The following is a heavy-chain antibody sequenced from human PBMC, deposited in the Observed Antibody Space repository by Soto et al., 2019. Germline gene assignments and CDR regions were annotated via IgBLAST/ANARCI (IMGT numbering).Heavy chain of an antibody. CDR3: ARDKGGELFGRSFSYNWFDP. D-gene: IGHD3-10*01. J-gene: IGHJ5*02. Sequence: SETLSLTCAVYGGSFSGYYWSWIRQPPGKGLEWIGEINHSGSTNYNPSLKSRVTISVDTSKNQFSLKLSSVTAADTAVYYCARDKGGELFGRSFSYNWFDPWGQGTLVTVSS. CDR1: GGSFSGYY. CDR2: INHSGST. V-gene: IGHV4-34*01.